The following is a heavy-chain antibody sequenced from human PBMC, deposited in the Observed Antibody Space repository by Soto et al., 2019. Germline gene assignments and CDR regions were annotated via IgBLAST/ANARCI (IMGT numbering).Heavy chain of an antibody. CDR2: IKWDASEK. Sequence: PGGSLRLSCAASGFTFGYYWMSWVRQAPGKGLEWLATIKWDASEKKYVDSVKGRFTMSRDNAKNTLYLQMNSLRAEDTAVYYCANAYSSLPPAEYFQHWGQGTLVTVSS. D-gene: IGHD6-19*01. V-gene: IGHV3-7*03. CDR3: ANAYSSLPPAEYFQH. J-gene: IGHJ1*01. CDR1: GFTFGYYW.